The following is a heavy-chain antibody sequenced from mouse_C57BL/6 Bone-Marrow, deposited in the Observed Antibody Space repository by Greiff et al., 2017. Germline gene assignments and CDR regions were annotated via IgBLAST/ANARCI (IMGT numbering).Heavy chain of an antibody. D-gene: IGHD1-1*01. CDR2: INPYSGGT. Sequence: EVQLQQSGPVLVKPGASVKMSCKASGYTFTDYYMNWVKQSHGKSLEWIGVINPYSGGTSYNQKFKGKATLTVDKSSSTAYMELNSLTSEDSAVYYCARWNGSSYDCYFDVWGTGTTVTVSS. CDR1: GYTFTDYY. J-gene: IGHJ1*03. V-gene: IGHV1-19*01. CDR3: ARWNGSSYDCYFDV.